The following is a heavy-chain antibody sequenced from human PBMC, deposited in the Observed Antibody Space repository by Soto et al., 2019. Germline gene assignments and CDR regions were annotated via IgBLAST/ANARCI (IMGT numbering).Heavy chain of an antibody. D-gene: IGHD6-13*01. V-gene: IGHV4-39*01. CDR2: IDYSGST. Sequence: ETLSLTCTVSGGCISSSSYYWGWIRQPPGKGLEWIGSIDYSGSTYYNPSLKSRVTISVDTSKNQFSLKVSSVTAADTAVYYWARRRVYDYYSMDVWGQGTTVTVSS. J-gene: IGHJ6*02. CDR1: GGCISSSSYY. CDR3: ARRRVYDYYSMDV.